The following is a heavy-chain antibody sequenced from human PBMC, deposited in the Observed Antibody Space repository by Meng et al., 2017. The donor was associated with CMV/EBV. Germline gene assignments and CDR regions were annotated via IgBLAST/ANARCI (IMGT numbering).Heavy chain of an antibody. V-gene: IGHV3-66*02. J-gene: IGHJ4*02. CDR3: ARAHGGTGQLVPSGY. CDR2: IYTGGST. CDR1: GFSVSTTY. D-gene: IGHD6-6*01. Sequence: VSGFSVSTTYISWSRQPPGTGLEWVSVIYTGGSTYYADSVGSRFAISRDNSKNPLYLQMNSLKAEDTAVYYCARAHGGTGQLVPSGYWGQGTLVTVSS.